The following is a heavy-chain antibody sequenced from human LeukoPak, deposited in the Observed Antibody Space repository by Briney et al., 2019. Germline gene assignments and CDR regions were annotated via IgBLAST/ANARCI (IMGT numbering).Heavy chain of an antibody. CDR1: GGSISSSSYY. CDR2: IYYSGST. Sequence: SETLSLTCTVSGGSISSSSYYWGWIRQPPGKGLEWIGSIYYSGSTYYNPSLKSRVTISVDTSKNQFSLKLSSVTAADTAVYYCARGLNDYWGQGTLVTVSS. V-gene: IGHV4-39*07. J-gene: IGHJ4*02. CDR3: ARGLNDY.